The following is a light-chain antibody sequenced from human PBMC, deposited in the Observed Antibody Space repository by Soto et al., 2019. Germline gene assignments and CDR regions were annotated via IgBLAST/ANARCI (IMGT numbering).Light chain of an antibody. CDR1: QSVTSY. Sequence: EIVLTQSPATLSLSPGERATLSCRASQSVTSYLAWYQHKPGQAPRLLIYDASNRATGIPARFSRSGSGTDFTLTISSLEPEDFAVYYCQQRSNWPLTFGQGTRLEI. V-gene: IGKV3-11*01. CDR2: DAS. CDR3: QQRSNWPLT. J-gene: IGKJ5*01.